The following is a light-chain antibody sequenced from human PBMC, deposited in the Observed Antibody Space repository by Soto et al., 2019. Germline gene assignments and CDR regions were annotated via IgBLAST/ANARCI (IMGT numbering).Light chain of an antibody. CDR3: VLYVGSGIVV. CDR2: NTN. V-gene: IGLV8-61*01. J-gene: IGLJ2*01. Sequence: QTVVTQEPSLSVSPGRTVTLTCGLSSGSVSTSDYPSWYQQTPGQAPRTLIYNTNIRSSGVPDRFSGSILGNKAALTITGAQADDESDYYCVLYVGSGIVVFGGGTKVTVL. CDR1: SGSVSTSDY.